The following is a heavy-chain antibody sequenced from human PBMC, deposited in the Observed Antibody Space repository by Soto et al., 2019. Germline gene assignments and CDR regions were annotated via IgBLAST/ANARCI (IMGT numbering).Heavy chain of an antibody. CDR3: ACLPVAMAWDFQH. Sequence: GGSLRLSCAASGFTFSSYAMSWVRQAPGKGLEWVSTISGSGGSTNCADSVKGRFTISRDNSKNTLYLQMNSLRAEDTAVYHCACLPVAMAWDFQHWGQGTLVTVSS. CDR1: GFTFSSYA. CDR2: ISGSGGST. V-gene: IGHV3-23*01. J-gene: IGHJ1*01. D-gene: IGHD2-2*01.